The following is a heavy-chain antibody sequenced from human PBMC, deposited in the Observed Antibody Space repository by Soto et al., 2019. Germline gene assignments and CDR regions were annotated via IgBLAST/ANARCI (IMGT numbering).Heavy chain of an antibody. V-gene: IGHV3-30*18. CDR2: ISYDGSNK. D-gene: IGHD6-19*01. CDR1: GFTFSSYG. J-gene: IGHJ6*02. CDR3: AKEGGIAVAGKAGYYYYYGMGV. Sequence: GGSLRLSCAASGFTFSSYGMHWVRQAPGKGLEWVAVISYDGSNKYYADSVKGRFTISRDNSKNTLYLQMNSLRAEDTAVYYCAKEGGIAVAGKAGYYYYYGMGVWGQGTTVTVSS.